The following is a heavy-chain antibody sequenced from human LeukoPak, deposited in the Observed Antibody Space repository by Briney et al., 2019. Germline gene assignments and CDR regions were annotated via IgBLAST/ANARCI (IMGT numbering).Heavy chain of an antibody. V-gene: IGHV4-34*01. CDR2: INHSGST. J-gene: IGHJ4*02. Sequence: SETLSLTCAVYGGSFSGYYWSWIRQPPGEGLEWIGEINHSGSTNYNPSLKSRVTISVDTSKNQFSLKLSSVTAADTAVYYCARRARYFDYWGQGTLVTVSS. CDR3: ARRARYFDY. CDR1: GGSFSGYY.